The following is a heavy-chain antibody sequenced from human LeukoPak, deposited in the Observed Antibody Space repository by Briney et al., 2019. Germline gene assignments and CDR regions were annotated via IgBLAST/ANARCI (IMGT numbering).Heavy chain of an antibody. CDR1: GFTFSSSG. D-gene: IGHD6-13*01. V-gene: IGHV3-30*18. J-gene: IGHJ4*02. CDR3: VKDRSSSWSFDY. CDR2: ISYDVSGI. Sequence: PGRSLRLSCAVSGFTFSSSGMHWVRQAPGKGLEWVAGISYDVSGIYYADSVKGRFTVSRDNSKSTLNLQMNSLRAEDTAVYYCVKDRSSSWSFDYWGQGTLVTVSS.